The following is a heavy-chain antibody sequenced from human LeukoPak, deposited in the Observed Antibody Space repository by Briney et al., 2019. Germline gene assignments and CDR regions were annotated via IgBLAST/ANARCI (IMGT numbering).Heavy chain of an antibody. J-gene: IGHJ4*02. CDR2: TYYRSKWYG. Sequence: SQTFSLTCAISGDSVSSNSAAWNWIRQSPARGLEWLGRTYYRSKWYGDYAVSVKSRITINSDTSKNQFSLQLNSVTPEDTAVYYCVRGGFIAAAGLFDSWGQGTLVTVSS. V-gene: IGHV6-1*01. CDR3: VRGGFIAAAGLFDS. CDR1: GDSVSSNSAA. D-gene: IGHD6-13*01.